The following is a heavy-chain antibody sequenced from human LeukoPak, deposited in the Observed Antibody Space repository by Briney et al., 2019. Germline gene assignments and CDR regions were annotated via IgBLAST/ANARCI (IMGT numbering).Heavy chain of an antibody. Sequence: SETLSLTCAVYGGPFSEHYWIWIPQPPGKGLEWIGEVNHSGRTDYNPSLKSRVTISADRSQNQFSLKLSSVTAADTAVYYCARGLGLRVMTTVTTFDYWGQGTLVTVSS. CDR3: ARGLGLRVMTTVTTFDY. D-gene: IGHD4-17*01. CDR2: VNHSGRT. V-gene: IGHV4-34*01. J-gene: IGHJ4*02. CDR1: GGPFSEHY.